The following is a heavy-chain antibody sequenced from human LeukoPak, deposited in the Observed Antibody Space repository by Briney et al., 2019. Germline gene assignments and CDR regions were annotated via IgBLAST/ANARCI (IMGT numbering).Heavy chain of an antibody. CDR2: MNPNSGNT. V-gene: IGHV1-8*01. CDR1: GYTFTSYD. CDR3: ARGRELLDYFDY. D-gene: IGHD1-26*01. J-gene: IGHJ4*02. Sequence: ASVKASCKASGYTFTSYDINWVRQATGQGLEWMGWMNPNSGNTGYAQKFQGRVTMTRNTSISTAYMELSSLRSEDTAVYYCARGRELLDYFDYWGQGTLVTVSS.